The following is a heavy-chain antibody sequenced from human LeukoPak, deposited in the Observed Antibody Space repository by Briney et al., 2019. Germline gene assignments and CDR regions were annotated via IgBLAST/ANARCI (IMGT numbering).Heavy chain of an antibody. CDR3: AKDLFFGVVITADY. Sequence: GGSLRLSCAASGFTFRNYAMTWVRQAPGKGLEWVSGVTGNGGRTYYVDSVKGRFTISRDNSKNTLYLQMNSLRAEDTAVYYCAKDLFFGVVITADYWGQGTLVTVSS. D-gene: IGHD3-3*01. J-gene: IGHJ4*02. CDR2: VTGNGGRT. V-gene: IGHV3-23*01. CDR1: GFTFRNYA.